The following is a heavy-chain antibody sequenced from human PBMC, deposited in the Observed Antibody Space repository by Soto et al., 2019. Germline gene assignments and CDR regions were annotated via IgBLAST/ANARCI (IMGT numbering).Heavy chain of an antibody. Sequence: SVKVSCKALGGPSNNYGDSWVRQAPGQGLEWMGGIVPVFGTANYAPKFQGRLRITADDSTRTVNMELRSLTSDDTAVYYRAKLQGSGSYYDDDNWGQGTLVTVSS. D-gene: IGHD3-10*01. CDR1: GGPSNNYG. J-gene: IGHJ4*02. CDR2: IVPVFGTA. CDR3: AKLQGSGSYYDDDN. V-gene: IGHV1-69*13.